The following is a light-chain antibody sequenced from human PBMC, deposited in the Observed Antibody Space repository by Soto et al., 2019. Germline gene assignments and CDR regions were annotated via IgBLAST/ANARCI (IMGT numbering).Light chain of an antibody. V-gene: IGKV1-5*03. Sequence: DIQMTQSPSTLSASVGDRVTITCRASQSISTWLAWYQQKAGKAPKLLIYKASSLEGGVPSRFSGSGSWTEFNITISSLQPDDFATYYCQQYYAYPLTFGGGTTVDIK. CDR1: QSISTW. CDR3: QQYYAYPLT. CDR2: KAS. J-gene: IGKJ4*01.